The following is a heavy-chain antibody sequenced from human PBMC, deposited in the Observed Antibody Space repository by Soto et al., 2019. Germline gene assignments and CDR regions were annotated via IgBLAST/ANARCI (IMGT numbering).Heavy chain of an antibody. D-gene: IGHD3-10*01. Sequence: ASVKVSCKASGYTFTGYYMHWVQQAPGQGLEWMGWINPNSGGTNYAQKFQGWVTMTRDTSISTAYMELSRLRSDDTAVYYCARTSITMVRGVDHSTYYYYGMDVWGQGTTVTVSS. CDR3: ARTSITMVRGVDHSTYYYYGMDV. CDR1: GYTFTGYY. V-gene: IGHV1-2*04. CDR2: INPNSGGT. J-gene: IGHJ6*02.